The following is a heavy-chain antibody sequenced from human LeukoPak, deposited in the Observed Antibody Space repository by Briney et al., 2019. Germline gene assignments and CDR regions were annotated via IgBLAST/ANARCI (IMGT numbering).Heavy chain of an antibody. V-gene: IGHV4-59*11. CDR3: VRSATIAVFRYGMDV. J-gene: IGHJ6*02. CDR1: GGSITSLY. D-gene: IGHD6-19*01. Sequence: PSETLSLACSVSGGSITSLYWSWVRQPPGKGLEYVGYVHHTGVTNYNPSLRGRVTVSMDASKNQFYLKLNSVTAADTAVYYCVRSATIAVFRYGMDVWGQGTTVIVSS. CDR2: VHHTGVT.